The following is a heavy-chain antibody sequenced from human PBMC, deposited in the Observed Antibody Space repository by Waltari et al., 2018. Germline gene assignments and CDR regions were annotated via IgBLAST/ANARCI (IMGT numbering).Heavy chain of an antibody. CDR1: GFSISSDA. J-gene: IGHJ5*02. D-gene: IGHD6-13*01. CDR3: AREEAGSHFNS. CDR2: TSYDGSNI. Sequence: QVHLVESGGGVVQPGRSLRLSCAASGFSISSDAMHWVRQAPGKGLEWVAGTSYDGSNIYYADSVKGRLTISRDNSKNTVYLQMNSLRAEDTAVYYCAREEAGSHFNSWGQGTLVSVSS. V-gene: IGHV3-30*01.